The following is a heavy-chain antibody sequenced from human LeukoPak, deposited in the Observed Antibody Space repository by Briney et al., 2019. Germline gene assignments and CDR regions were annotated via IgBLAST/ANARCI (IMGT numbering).Heavy chain of an antibody. Sequence: QPGGSLRLSCAASGFTFSSYAMHWVRQAPGKGLEWVAVISYDGSNKFYADSVKGRFTISRDSSKNTLYLQMNSLGGEDTALYYCAKGRWGLTINNFDLWGQGTIVTVSS. D-gene: IGHD3/OR15-3a*01. CDR1: GFTFSSYA. CDR3: AKGRWGLTINNFDL. V-gene: IGHV3-30*04. CDR2: ISYDGSNK. J-gene: IGHJ3*01.